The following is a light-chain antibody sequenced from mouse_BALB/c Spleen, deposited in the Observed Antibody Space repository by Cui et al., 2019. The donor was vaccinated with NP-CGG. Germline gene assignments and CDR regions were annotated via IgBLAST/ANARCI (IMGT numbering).Light chain of an antibody. CDR1: TGAVTTSNY. CDR3: AVGYINHWV. V-gene: IGLV1*01. J-gene: IGLJ1*01. CDR2: GTN. Sequence: QAVVTQASALTTSPGETVTLTCRSSTGAVTTSNYANWVQEKPDHLFTGIIGGTNNRVPGVPARFSGSLIGDKAALTITGAQTEDEAIYFCAVGYINHWVFGGGTKLTVL.